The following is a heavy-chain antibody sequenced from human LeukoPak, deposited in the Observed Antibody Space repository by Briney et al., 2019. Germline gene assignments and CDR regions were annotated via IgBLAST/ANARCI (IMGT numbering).Heavy chain of an antibody. CDR2: IYYSGST. CDR1: GDSISSNRDY. J-gene: IGHJ4*02. CDR3: ARGDPFDY. Sequence: SETLSLTCTVSGDSISSNRDYSGWIRQPPGKGLEWIGNIYYSGSTYYNPSLKSRVTISVDTSKTQFSLRLNSVTAADTAVYYWARGDPFDYWGQGTLVTVSS. V-gene: IGHV4-39*01.